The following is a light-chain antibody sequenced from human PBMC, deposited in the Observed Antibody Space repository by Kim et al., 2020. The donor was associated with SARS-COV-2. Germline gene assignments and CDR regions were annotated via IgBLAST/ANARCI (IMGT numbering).Light chain of an antibody. CDR1: QSISNY. J-gene: IGKJ4*01. CDR2: GAS. V-gene: IGKV1-39*01. Sequence: DIQMTQSPSSLSASVGDRVTITCRASQSISNYLNWYQLRPGKAPKLLIYGASSLQSGVPSRFSGSGSGTDFTLTISSLQPEDFATYYCQQSYSTRLTFGGGTKVEIK. CDR3: QQSYSTRLT.